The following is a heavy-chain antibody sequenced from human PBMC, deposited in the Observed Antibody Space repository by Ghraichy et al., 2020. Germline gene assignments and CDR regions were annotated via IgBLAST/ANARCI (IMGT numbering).Heavy chain of an antibody. D-gene: IGHD3-3*01. CDR3: VRDKGITTFGVAEGYDY. CDR1: GFIFSIYE. CDR2: IGTGGTTV. J-gene: IGHJ4*02. V-gene: IGHV3-48*03. Sequence: GGSLRLSCAASGFIFSIYEMNWVRQAPGKGLEWVSYIGTGGTTVYTDSVKGRFTISRDNDKNSLYLQMNSLRVDDTAIYYCVRDKGITTFGVAEGYDYWGQGSMVAVYS.